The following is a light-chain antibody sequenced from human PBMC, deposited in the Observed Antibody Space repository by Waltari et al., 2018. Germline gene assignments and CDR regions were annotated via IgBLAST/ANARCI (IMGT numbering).Light chain of an antibody. CDR1: SSNIGSNS. Sequence: QSVLTQPPSASGTPGQRVTISCSGSSSNIGSNSVTWYQQLPGTAPKLLIYSNNRRPSGGPDRFLGSKSGTSASLAISGLQSEDEADFYCAAWDDSLNGVLFGGGTKLTVL. CDR2: SNN. J-gene: IGLJ2*01. CDR3: AAWDDSLNGVL. V-gene: IGLV1-44*01.